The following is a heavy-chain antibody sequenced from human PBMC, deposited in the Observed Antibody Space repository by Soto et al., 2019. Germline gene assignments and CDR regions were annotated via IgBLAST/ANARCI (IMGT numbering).Heavy chain of an antibody. V-gene: IGHV1-69*01. CDR3: ARDSPSSSGYNVDWFDT. CDR1: GGTFSSYA. J-gene: IGHJ5*02. D-gene: IGHD3-22*01. Sequence: ASVKVSCKASGGTFSSYAISWVRQAPGQGLEWMGGIIPIFGTANYAQKFQGRVTITADESTSTAYMELSSLRSEDTAVYYCARDSPSSSGYNVDWFDTWGQGTPVTVSS. CDR2: IIPIFGTA.